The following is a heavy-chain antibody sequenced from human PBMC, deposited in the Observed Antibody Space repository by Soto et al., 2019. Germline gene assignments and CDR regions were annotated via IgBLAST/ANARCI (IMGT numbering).Heavy chain of an antibody. Sequence: GASVKVSCKASGGTFSSYAISWVRQAPGQGLEWMGGIIPIFGTANYAQKFQGRVTITADESTSTAYMELSSLRSEDTAMYYCARGSIAAADGAFDIWGQGTMVTVSS. J-gene: IGHJ3*02. CDR3: ARGSIAAADGAFDI. D-gene: IGHD6-13*01. CDR2: IIPIFGTA. V-gene: IGHV1-69*13. CDR1: GGTFSSYA.